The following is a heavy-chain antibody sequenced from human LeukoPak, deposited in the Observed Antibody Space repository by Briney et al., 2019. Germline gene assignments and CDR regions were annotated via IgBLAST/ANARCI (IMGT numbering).Heavy chain of an antibody. D-gene: IGHD3-10*01. CDR1: GGSISSYY. J-gene: IGHJ4*02. V-gene: IGHV4-4*09. CDR3: ARVGYYGSGPADSSSFPVRRYYFDY. CDR2: IYTSGST. Sequence: SETLSLTCTVSGGSISSYYWSWIRQPPEKGLEWIGYIYTSGSTNYNPSLKSRVTISVDTSKNQFSLKLSSVTAADTAVYYCARVGYYGSGPADSSSFPVRRYYFDYWGQGTLVTVSS.